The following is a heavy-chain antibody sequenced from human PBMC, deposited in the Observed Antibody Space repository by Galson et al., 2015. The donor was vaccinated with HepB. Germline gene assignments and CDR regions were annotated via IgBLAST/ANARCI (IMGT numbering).Heavy chain of an antibody. CDR2: IRHDGRNQ. V-gene: IGHV3-33*01. Sequence: SLRLSCAASGFTFKNYGMRWVRQAPGKGLDWVALIRHDGRNQYYADSVKGRFTISRDNSKNTLYLQMNSLRAEDTALYYCTREATRATPACLDLWGQGTLVTVSS. CDR1: GFTFKNYG. CDR3: TREATRATPACLDL. J-gene: IGHJ5*02. D-gene: IGHD1-26*01.